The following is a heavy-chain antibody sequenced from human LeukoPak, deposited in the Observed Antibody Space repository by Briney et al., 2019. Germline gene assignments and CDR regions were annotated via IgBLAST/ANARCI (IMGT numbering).Heavy chain of an antibody. D-gene: IGHD3-10*01. Sequence: GESLKISCKGSGYSFTTYWIGGVRQMQGKGLGGMGIIYPGDSDTRYSPSFQGQVTISADKSISTSFLQWSSLKASDTAVYYCARGRRFGELSHPTYYFDYWGQGTQVTVSS. CDR1: GYSFTTYW. J-gene: IGHJ4*02. V-gene: IGHV5-51*01. CDR3: ARGRRFGELSHPTYYFDY. CDR2: IYPGDSDT.